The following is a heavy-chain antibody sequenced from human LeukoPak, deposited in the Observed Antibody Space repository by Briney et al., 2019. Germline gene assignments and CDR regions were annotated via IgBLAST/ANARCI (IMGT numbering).Heavy chain of an antibody. CDR1: GYTFNDYY. Sequence: ASVKVSRKASGYTFNDYYMYWVRQAPGQGLEWMGWISPKSGGTNYAQKFRGRVTITRDTSISTAYMELSSLRSDDTAVYYCAREVRAAAAGSDYWGQGTLLTVSS. D-gene: IGHD6-13*01. J-gene: IGHJ4*02. V-gene: IGHV1-2*02. CDR2: ISPKSGGT. CDR3: AREVRAAAAGSDY.